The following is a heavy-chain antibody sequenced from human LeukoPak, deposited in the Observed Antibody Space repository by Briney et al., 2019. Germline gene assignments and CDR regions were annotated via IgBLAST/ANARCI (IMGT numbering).Heavy chain of an antibody. CDR2: INHSGST. CDR3: AREGTYGAHDAFDI. V-gene: IGHV4-34*01. CDR1: GGSFSGYY. Sequence: SETLSLTCAVYGGSFSGYYWSWIRQPPGKGLEWIGEINHSGSTNYNPSLKCRVTISVDTSKNQFSLKLSSVTAADTAVYYCAREGTYGAHDAFDIWGQGTMVTVSS. D-gene: IGHD4-17*01. J-gene: IGHJ3*02.